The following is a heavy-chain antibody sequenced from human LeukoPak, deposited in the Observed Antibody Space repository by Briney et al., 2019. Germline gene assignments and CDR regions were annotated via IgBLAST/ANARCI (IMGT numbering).Heavy chain of an antibody. J-gene: IGHJ4*02. CDR2: MSRSSNYI. Sequence: GGSLRLSCAASGFTFSSYSMNWVRQAPGTGLEWVSSMSRSSNYIYYADSVKGRFTISRDNAKNSLYLQMNSLRAEDTAVYYCARRAGAYSHPYDYWGQGTLVTVSS. D-gene: IGHD4/OR15-4a*01. CDR1: GFTFSSYS. V-gene: IGHV3-21*04. CDR3: ARRAGAYSHPYDY.